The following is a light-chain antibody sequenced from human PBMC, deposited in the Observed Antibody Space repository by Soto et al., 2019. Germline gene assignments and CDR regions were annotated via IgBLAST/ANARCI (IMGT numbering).Light chain of an antibody. CDR1: SSNIGAGYD. Sequence: QSVLTQPPSVSGAPGQRVTISCTGSSSNIGAGYDVHWYQQLPVTAPKLLIYGNSNRPSGVSDRFSGSKSGASASLAITGLQAEDAADSYCQSYDSSLSGSVFGGGTQVTVL. CDR2: GNS. CDR3: QSYDSSLSGSV. J-gene: IGLJ2*01. V-gene: IGLV1-40*01.